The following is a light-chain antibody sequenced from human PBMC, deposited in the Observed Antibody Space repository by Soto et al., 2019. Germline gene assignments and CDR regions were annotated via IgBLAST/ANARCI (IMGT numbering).Light chain of an antibody. CDR2: DTS. J-gene: IGKJ5*01. CDR3: QQYGTSEII. Sequence: EFVLTQSPGTLALSPGERATLSCRASHSLTNSFIAWYQQRPGQAPRLLIYDTSSRASGIPDRFSGSGSGTDFTLTISRLETEDVAVFYCQQYGTSEIIFGQGTRLEIK. CDR1: HSLTNSF. V-gene: IGKV3-20*01.